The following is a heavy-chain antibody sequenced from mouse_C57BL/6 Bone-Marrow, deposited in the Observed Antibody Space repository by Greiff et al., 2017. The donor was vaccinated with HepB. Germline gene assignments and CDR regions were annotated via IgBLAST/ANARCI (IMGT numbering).Heavy chain of an antibody. CDR1: VFTFSSYG. Sequence: DVMLVESGGYLVKPGGSLKLSCAASVFTFSSYGMSWVRQTPDKRLEWVATISSGGSYTYYPDSVKGRFTISRDNAKNTLYLQMSSLKSEDTAMYYYARAFITTPRDCWGQGTTLTDSS. D-gene: IGHD1-1*01. J-gene: IGHJ2*01. CDR3: ARAFITTPRDC. CDR2: ISSGGSYT. V-gene: IGHV5-6*02.